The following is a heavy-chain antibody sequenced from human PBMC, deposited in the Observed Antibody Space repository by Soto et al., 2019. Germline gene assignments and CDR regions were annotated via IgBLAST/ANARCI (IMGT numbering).Heavy chain of an antibody. D-gene: IGHD3-22*01. V-gene: IGHV4-30-4*01. CDR2: IYYSGTT. CDR3: ASLYDSSGYLHGFDI. J-gene: IGHJ3*02. CDR1: GGSISSGDYY. Sequence: SETLSLTCTVSGGSISSGDYYWSWIRQPPGKGLEWIGYIYYSGTTYYNPSLKSRVTISVDTSKNQFTLKLSSVTAADTAVYYCASLYDSSGYLHGFDIWGQGTMVTAS.